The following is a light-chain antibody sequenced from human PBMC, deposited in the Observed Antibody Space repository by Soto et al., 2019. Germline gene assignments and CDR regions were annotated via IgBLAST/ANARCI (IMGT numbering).Light chain of an antibody. CDR3: QSYDSSLSAWV. Sequence: QSALTQPPSVSGAPGQRVTISCTGSSSNIGAGYDVHWYQQLPGTAPKLFIYANTNRPSGVPDRFSGSKSATSASLAITGLQAEDEADYYCQSYDSSLSAWVFGGGTQLTVL. V-gene: IGLV1-40*01. CDR2: ANT. CDR1: SSNIGAGYD. J-gene: IGLJ3*02.